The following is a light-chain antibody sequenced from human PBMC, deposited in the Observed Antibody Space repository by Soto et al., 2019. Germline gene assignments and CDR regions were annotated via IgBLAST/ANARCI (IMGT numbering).Light chain of an antibody. Sequence: EIVVTQSPATLSVSPGERVTLSCRASQSVSSSLAWYQQRPGQAPRLLIYDTSTRAAGISARFSDSGSGTEFTLTISSLQSEDFEVYYCQQYIDWPPGTFGQGTAVEIK. CDR1: QSVSSS. CDR3: QQYIDWPPGT. J-gene: IGKJ1*01. V-gene: IGKV3-15*01. CDR2: DTS.